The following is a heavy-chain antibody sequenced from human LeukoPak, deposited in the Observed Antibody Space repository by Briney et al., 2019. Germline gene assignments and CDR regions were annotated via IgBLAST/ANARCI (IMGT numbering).Heavy chain of an antibody. CDR1: GYTFTSYG. CDR2: ISAYNGNT. Sequence: GASVKVSCKASGYTFTSYGISWVRQAPGQGLEWMGLISAYNGNTNYAQKLQGRVTMTTDTSTSTAYMELRSLRSDDTAVYYCARDHCSSTSCSNWFDPWGQGTLVTVSS. CDR3: ARDHCSSTSCSNWFDP. D-gene: IGHD2-2*01. J-gene: IGHJ5*02. V-gene: IGHV1-18*01.